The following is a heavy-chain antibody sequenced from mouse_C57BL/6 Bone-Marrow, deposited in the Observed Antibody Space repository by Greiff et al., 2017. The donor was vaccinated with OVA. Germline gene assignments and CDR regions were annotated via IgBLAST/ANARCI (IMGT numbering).Heavy chain of an antibody. J-gene: IGHJ2*01. CDR1: GFTFSDYG. Sequence: EVHLVESGGGLVKPGGSLKLSCAASGFTFSDYGMHWVRQAPEKGLEWVAYISSGRSTIYYADTVKGRFTISRDNAKNNLFLQITSLRSEDTAMYYCAREVWYFDYWGQGTTLTVSS. CDR3: AREVWYFDY. V-gene: IGHV5-17*01. CDR2: ISSGRSTI.